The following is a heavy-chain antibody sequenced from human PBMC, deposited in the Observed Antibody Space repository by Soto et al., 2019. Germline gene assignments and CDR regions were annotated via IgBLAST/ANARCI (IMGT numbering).Heavy chain of an antibody. Sequence: GVLRLSCAGSGFTFTSHGMNWVRQAPGKGLEWVSHITSGSSSKYYADSVKGRFTISRDNAKNSLYLQINSLRAEDTAVYYCARSHGGYNDFDYWGQGPLVTVSS. V-gene: IGHV3-48*04. J-gene: IGHJ4*02. CDR3: ARSHGGYNDFDY. CDR1: GFTFTSHG. D-gene: IGHD6-25*01. CDR2: ITSGSSSK.